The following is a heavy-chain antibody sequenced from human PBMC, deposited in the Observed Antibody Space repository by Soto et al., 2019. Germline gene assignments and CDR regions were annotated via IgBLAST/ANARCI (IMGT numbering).Heavy chain of an antibody. D-gene: IGHD3-22*01. Sequence: QVQLVQSGAEVKKPGSSVKVSCKASGGTFSNYALDWVRQAPGQGLEWMGGIIPIFGTVRHAQNFQGRVTITADESTATAYMELSSLRSEDSAMYYCATGGERDYYDTSGWLWGQGTLVTVSS. CDR2: IIPIFGTV. J-gene: IGHJ1*01. V-gene: IGHV1-69*12. CDR1: GGTFSNYA. CDR3: ATGGERDYYDTSGWL.